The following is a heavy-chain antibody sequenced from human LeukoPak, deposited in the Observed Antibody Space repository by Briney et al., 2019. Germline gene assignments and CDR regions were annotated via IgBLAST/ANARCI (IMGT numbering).Heavy chain of an antibody. J-gene: IGHJ4*02. CDR1: GYSISSGYY. V-gene: IGHV4-38-2*01. Sequence: SETLSLTCAVSGYSISSGYYWGWIRQPPGKGLEWIGSIYHSGSTYYNPSLKSRVTISVDPSKNQFSLKLSSVTAADTAVYYCARRSYYDFWSGYYFDYWGQGTLVTVSS. CDR2: IYHSGST. D-gene: IGHD3-3*01. CDR3: ARRSYYDFWSGYYFDY.